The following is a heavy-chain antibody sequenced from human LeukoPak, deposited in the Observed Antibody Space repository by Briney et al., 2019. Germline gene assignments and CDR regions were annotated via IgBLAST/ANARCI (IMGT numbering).Heavy chain of an antibody. Sequence: ASVKVSCKASGYTFTSYYMHWVRQAPGQGLEGMGIINPSGGSTRFAQKFQGRVPLTRDTSTSKVYMALSRLRCEDTAVYYCARAEVREREDFDIWGQGTMVTVSS. CDR1: GYTFTSYY. CDR2: INPSGGST. V-gene: IGHV1-46*01. D-gene: IGHD3-10*01. CDR3: ARAEVREREDFDI. J-gene: IGHJ3*02.